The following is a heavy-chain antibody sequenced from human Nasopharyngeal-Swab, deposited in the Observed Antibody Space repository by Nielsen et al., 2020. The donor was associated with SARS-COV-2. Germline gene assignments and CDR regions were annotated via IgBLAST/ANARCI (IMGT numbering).Heavy chain of an antibody. CDR1: GFTFSSYW. J-gene: IGHJ3*02. Sequence: GGSLRLSCAASGFTFSSYWMYWVRQDPGKGPVLVSRIYNDGSVTTYADSAKGRFTISRDNAKNTVYLQMNSLRAEDTAVYYCARADLLLGGSLDIWGQGTTVTVSS. CDR3: ARADLLLGGSLDI. D-gene: IGHD1-26*01. V-gene: IGHV3-74*03. CDR2: IYNDGSVT.